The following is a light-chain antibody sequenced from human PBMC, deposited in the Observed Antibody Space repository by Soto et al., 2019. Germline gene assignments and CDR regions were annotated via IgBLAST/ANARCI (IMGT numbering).Light chain of an antibody. V-gene: IGKV3-11*01. J-gene: IGKJ1*01. CDR2: DAS. Sequence: IVLTQSPATLSLSPVERATLSCRASQSVSSYLAWYQQKPGQAPRLLIYDASNRATGIPARFSGSGSGTDFTLTISSLQPEDFATYYCQQSYITPWTFGQGTKVDIK. CDR3: QQSYITPWT. CDR1: QSVSSY.